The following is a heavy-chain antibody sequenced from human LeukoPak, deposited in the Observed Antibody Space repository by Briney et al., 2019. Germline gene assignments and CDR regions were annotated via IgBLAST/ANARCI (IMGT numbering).Heavy chain of an antibody. CDR1: GGSFSGYY. Sequence: SETLSLTCAVYGGSFSGYYWSWIRQPPGKGLEWIGEINHSGSTNYNPSLKSRVTISVDTSKNQFSLKLSSVTAADTAVHYCARDGSSLDYWGQGTLVTVSS. CDR2: INHSGST. CDR3: ARDGSSLDY. V-gene: IGHV4-34*01. D-gene: IGHD6-6*01. J-gene: IGHJ4*02.